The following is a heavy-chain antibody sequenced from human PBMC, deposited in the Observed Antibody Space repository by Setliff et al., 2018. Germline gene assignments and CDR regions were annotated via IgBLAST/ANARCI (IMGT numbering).Heavy chain of an antibody. V-gene: IGHV1-69*08. Sequence: SVKVSCKASGGTFSIYTISWVRQAPGQGLEWMGRIIPIFGTANYAQKFQGRVTITADKSTSTAYMELSSLRSEDTAVYYCARSPPTSTYYDFWSGYSYYFDYWGQGTLVTVSS. J-gene: IGHJ4*02. CDR2: IIPIFGTA. D-gene: IGHD3-3*01. CDR3: ARSPPTSTYYDFWSGYSYYFDY. CDR1: GGTFSIYT.